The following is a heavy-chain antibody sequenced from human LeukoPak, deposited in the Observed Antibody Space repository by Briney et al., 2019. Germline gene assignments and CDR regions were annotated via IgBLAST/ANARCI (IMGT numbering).Heavy chain of an antibody. CDR2: ISSSSSYI. D-gene: IGHD3-22*01. Sequence: GGSLRLSCAASGFTFSSYSMNWVRQAPGKGLEWVSSISSSSSYIYYADSVKGRFTISRDNSKNTLYLQMNSLRPEDTAVYFCARGPPMYSYGSTAYHYDYFEYWGQGTLVSVSS. CDR1: GFTFSSYS. J-gene: IGHJ4*02. V-gene: IGHV3-21*01. CDR3: ARGPPMYSYGSTAYHYDYFEY.